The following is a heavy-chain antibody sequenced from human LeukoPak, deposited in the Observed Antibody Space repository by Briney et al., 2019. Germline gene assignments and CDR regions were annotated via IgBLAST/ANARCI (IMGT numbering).Heavy chain of an antibody. Sequence: GESLKISCKGSGYSFTSYWIGWVRQMPGKGLEWMGIIYPGDSDTRYSPSFQGQVTISADRSISTAYLQWSSLKASDTAMYYCATDPHQPRYYDILTGYYSDYWGQGTLVTVSA. D-gene: IGHD3-9*01. J-gene: IGHJ4*02. CDR2: IYPGDSDT. CDR3: ATDPHQPRYYDILTGYYSDY. V-gene: IGHV5-51*01. CDR1: GYSFTSYW.